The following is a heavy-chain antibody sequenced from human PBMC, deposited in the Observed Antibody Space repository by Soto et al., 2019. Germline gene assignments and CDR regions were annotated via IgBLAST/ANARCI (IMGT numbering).Heavy chain of an antibody. CDR2: VTASGGGT. CDR1: GFTFRNYA. D-gene: IGHD5-18*01. Sequence: PGGSLRLSCAASGFTFRNYAMTWVRQAPGKGLEWVSTVTASGGGTFYANSVKGRFTISRDNSRNTLHLQMSSLRVEDTALYYCAKALVPALTAKFGYWGQGTLVTAPQ. CDR3: AKALVPALTAKFGY. V-gene: IGHV3-23*01. J-gene: IGHJ4*02.